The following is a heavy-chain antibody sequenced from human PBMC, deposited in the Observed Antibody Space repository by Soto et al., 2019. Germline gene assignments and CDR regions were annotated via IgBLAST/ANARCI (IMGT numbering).Heavy chain of an antibody. Sequence: PSETLSLTCAVYGGSFSGYYWSWIRQPPGKGLEWIGEINHSGSTNYNPSLKSRVTISVDTSKNQFSLKLSSVTAADTAVYYCARIRGPWSYDFWSGYYQFDYWGQGTLVTVSS. CDR3: ARIRGPWSYDFWSGYYQFDY. D-gene: IGHD3-3*01. J-gene: IGHJ4*02. CDR2: INHSGST. V-gene: IGHV4-34*01. CDR1: GGSFSGYY.